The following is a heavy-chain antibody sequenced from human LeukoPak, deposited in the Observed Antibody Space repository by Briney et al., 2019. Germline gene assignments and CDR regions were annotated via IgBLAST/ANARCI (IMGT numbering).Heavy chain of an antibody. CDR3: ATMWFGELPFDY. D-gene: IGHD3-10*01. CDR1: GFTFSSYW. J-gene: IGHJ4*02. CDR2: ISGSGGST. Sequence: GGSLRLSCAASGFTFSSYWMSWVRQAPGKGLEWVSAISGSGGSTYYADSVKGRFTISRDNSKNTLYLQMNSLRAEDTAVYYCATMWFGELPFDYWGQGTLVTVSS. V-gene: IGHV3-23*01.